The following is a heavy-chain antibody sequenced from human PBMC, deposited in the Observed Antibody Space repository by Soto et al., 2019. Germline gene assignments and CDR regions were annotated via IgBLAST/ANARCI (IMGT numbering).Heavy chain of an antibody. CDR2: ISLYSDGT. V-gene: IGHV1-18*01. CDR1: GYTFSNYG. CDR3: ARVVPGAEAWFGP. J-gene: IGHJ5*02. D-gene: IGHD2-2*01. Sequence: ASVKVSCKISGYTFSNYGITWVRQAPGQPLEWLGWISLYSDGTNYAQKFQGRVSMTTDTSTTTAYMELRSLRSDDTAVYYCARVVPGAEAWFGPRGQGTLVTVSS.